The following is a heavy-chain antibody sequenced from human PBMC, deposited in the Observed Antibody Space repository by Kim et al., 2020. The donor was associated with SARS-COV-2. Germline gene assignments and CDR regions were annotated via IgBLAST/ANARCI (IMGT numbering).Heavy chain of an antibody. CDR1: RFTFSSYA. CDR2: IISNGGST. V-gene: IGHV3-64*05. CDR3: AKGLSYYGSGSYRLEAF. Sequence: GGSLRLSCSASRFTFSSYAMHWVRQAPGKGLEYVAGIISNGGSTYYADSVKGRFTISRDNSKNTLDVQMSSLRVEDTAVDSCAKGLSYYGSGSYRLEAF. J-gene: IGHJ3*01. D-gene: IGHD3-10*01.